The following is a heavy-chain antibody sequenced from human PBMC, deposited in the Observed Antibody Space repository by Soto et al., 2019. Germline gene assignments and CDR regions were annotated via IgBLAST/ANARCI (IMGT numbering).Heavy chain of an antibody. CDR3: ASGHYYDSSGIDC. J-gene: IGHJ4*02. V-gene: IGHV1-18*01. CDR1: GYTFTSNH. CDR2: ISVYNGNT. Sequence: ASVKVSCKASGYTFTSNHFSWVRQAPGQGLEWMGWISVYNGNTNYAQKVQGRVTMTTDTSTSTAYMELRSLRSDDTAVYYCASGHYYDSSGIDCWRQGTLVTVSS. D-gene: IGHD3-22*01.